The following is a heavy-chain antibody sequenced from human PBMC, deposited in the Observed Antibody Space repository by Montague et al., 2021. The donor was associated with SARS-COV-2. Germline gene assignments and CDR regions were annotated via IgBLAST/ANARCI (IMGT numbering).Heavy chain of an antibody. CDR1: GTTRKNNYY. CDR3: ARGIDFGLVASRSHYLDT. D-gene: IGHD3-3*01. CDR2: LYYSGNA. Sequence: SESLSLTCSFSGTTRKNNYYWGWIRQPPGKGLEWVGSLYYSGNAYYSPSLRSRVTISEDTSRSQFSLQLTSVTVADTAIYYCARGIDFGLVASRSHYLDTWGQGTLVSVSS. V-gene: IGHV4-39*01. J-gene: IGHJ4*02.